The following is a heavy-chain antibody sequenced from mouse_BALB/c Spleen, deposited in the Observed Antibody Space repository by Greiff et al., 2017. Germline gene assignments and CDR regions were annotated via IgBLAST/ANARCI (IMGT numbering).Heavy chain of an antibody. J-gene: IGHJ2*01. CDR3: ARSGWPEDYFDY. CDR1: GFNIKDTY. V-gene: IGHV14-3*02. Sequence: EVKLMESGAELVKPGASVKLSCTASGFNIKDTYMHWVKQRPEQGLEWIGRIDPANGNTKYDPKFQGKATITADTSSNTAYLQLSSLTSEDTAVYYCARSGWPEDYFDYWGQGTTLTGSS. CDR2: IDPANGNT.